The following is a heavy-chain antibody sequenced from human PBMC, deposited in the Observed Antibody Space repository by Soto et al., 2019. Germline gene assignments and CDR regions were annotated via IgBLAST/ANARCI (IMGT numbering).Heavy chain of an antibody. V-gene: IGHV4-39*01. J-gene: IGHJ5*02. CDR3: ARQRITMVRGVISPNRDWFDP. Sequence: SETLSLTCTVSGGSISSSSYYWGWIRQPPGKGLEWIGSIYYSGSTYYNPSLKSRVTISVDTSKNQFSLKLSSVTAADTAVYYCARQRITMVRGVISPNRDWFDPWGQGTLVTVSS. D-gene: IGHD3-10*01. CDR1: GGSISSSSYY. CDR2: IYYSGST.